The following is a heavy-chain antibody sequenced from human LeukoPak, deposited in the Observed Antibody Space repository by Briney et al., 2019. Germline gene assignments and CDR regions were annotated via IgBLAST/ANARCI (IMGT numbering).Heavy chain of an antibody. D-gene: IGHD3-10*01. CDR2: IYPNSGGT. CDR1: GYTFTDYY. V-gene: IGHV1-2*02. CDR3: ARGRSDYYLDS. Sequence: ASVKVSCKASGYTFTDYYMHWVRQAPGQGLEWMGWIYPNSGGTNSAQNFQGRVTMTRDTSISTAYTGLSRLRSDDTAVYFCARGRSDYYLDSWGQGTLVTVSS. J-gene: IGHJ4*02.